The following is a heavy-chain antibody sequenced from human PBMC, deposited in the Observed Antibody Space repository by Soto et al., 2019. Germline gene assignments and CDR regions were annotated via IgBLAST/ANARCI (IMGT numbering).Heavy chain of an antibody. J-gene: IGHJ5*02. CDR1: GFTFNPYW. V-gene: IGHV3-7*01. CDR2: IKEDGSEK. D-gene: IGHD4-4*01. Sequence: EVRVVESGGGLVHPGGSLRLSCAASGFTFNPYWMTWVRQAPGKGLEWVANIKEDGSEKYYVDSVKGRFTISRDTAKNSEFLQMNSRRAEDTAVYFWGTGHVTGHDPWGQGTLVTVSS. CDR3: GTGHVTGHDP.